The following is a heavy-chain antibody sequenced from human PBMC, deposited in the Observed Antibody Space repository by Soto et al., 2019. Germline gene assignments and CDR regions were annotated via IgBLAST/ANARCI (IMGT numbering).Heavy chain of an antibody. V-gene: IGHV4-61*08. D-gene: IGHD6-13*01. J-gene: IGHJ4*02. CDR1: GGSITIGGYY. Sequence: PSETLSLTCTVSGGSITIGGYYWSWIRQPPGKGLEWIGYIYYSGSTNYNPSLKSRVTISVDTSKNQFSLKLSSVTAADTAVYYCARFPAAGAFDYWGQGTLVTVSS. CDR2: IYYSGST. CDR3: ARFPAAGAFDY.